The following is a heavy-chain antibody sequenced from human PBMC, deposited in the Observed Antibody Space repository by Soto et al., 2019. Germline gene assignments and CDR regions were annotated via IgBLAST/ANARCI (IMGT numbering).Heavy chain of an antibody. CDR1: GGSISSSNW. V-gene: IGHV4-4*02. CDR3: ARASMVRGVIIYFDY. CDR2: IYHSGST. J-gene: IGHJ4*02. D-gene: IGHD3-10*01. Sequence: LSLTCAVSGGSISSSNWWSWVRQPPGKGLEWIGEIYHSGSTNYNPSLKSRVTISVDKSKNQFSLKLSSVTAADTAVYYCARASMVRGVIIYFDYWGQGTLVTVSS.